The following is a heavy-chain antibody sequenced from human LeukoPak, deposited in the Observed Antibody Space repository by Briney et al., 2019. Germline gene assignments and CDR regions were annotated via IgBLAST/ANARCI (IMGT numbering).Heavy chain of an antibody. CDR2: ISSSSSYT. CDR1: GFTFSDYY. CDR3: ARGRERYSSTYN. D-gene: IGHD6-13*01. J-gene: IGHJ4*02. Sequence: TGGSLRLSCAASGFTFSDYYMSWIRQAPGKGLEWVSYISSSSSYTNYADSVRGRFTISRDNAKNSLYLQMNSLRAEDTAVYYCARGRERYSSTYNWGQGTLVTVSS. V-gene: IGHV3-11*05.